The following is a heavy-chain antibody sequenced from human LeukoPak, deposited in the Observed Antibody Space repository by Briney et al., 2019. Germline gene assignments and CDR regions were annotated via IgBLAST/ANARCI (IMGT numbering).Heavy chain of an antibody. J-gene: IGHJ6*02. D-gene: IGHD6-19*01. CDR1: GFTFSSYM. V-gene: IGHV3-7*03. CDR3: TRDLAAVPGPRMDV. Sequence: GGSLRLSCAASGFTFSSYMMSWVRQAPGKGLEWVALINPDGSERYYVDSVKGRFIISRDNARNSLYLQMDSLRDDDTAMYFCTRDLAAVPGPRMDVWGQGTTVTVSS. CDR2: INPDGSER.